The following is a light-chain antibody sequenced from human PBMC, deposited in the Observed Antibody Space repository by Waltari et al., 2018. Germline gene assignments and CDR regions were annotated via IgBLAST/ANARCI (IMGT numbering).Light chain of an antibody. J-gene: IGKJ1*01. V-gene: IGKV1-33*01. CDR1: QGITNY. Sequence: DIQMTQSPSSLSASVGDRVTITCQASQGITNYLNWYQQKPGKAPKLLIYDSSNLETGVPSRFSGSGSGTDFTFTISSLQPEDIAIYYCQQYDEWPRTFGHGTRVEI. CDR2: DSS. CDR3: QQYDEWPRT.